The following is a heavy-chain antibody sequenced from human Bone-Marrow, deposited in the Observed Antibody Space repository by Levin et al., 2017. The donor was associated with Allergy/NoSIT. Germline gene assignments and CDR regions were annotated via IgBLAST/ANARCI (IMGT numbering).Heavy chain of an antibody. CDR3: TRDSNF. Sequence: SETLSLTCIVSGYSISSGGYYWNWIRQHPGEGLEWIGYIQYSGSTYYNPSLKGRVTISVDTSKNHFSLNLSSVTAADTAVYYCTRDSNFWGQGTLVTVSS. D-gene: IGHD2-2*01. J-gene: IGHJ4*02. V-gene: IGHV4-31*03. CDR2: IQYSGST. CDR1: GYSISSGGYY.